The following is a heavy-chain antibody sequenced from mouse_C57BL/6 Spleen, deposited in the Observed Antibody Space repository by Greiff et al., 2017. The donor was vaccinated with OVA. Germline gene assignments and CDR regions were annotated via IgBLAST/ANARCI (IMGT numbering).Heavy chain of an antibody. CDR2: IWRGGST. CDR3: AKKEFYYGNYDAMGY. J-gene: IGHJ4*01. Sequence: QVQLQQSGPGLVQPSQSLSITCTVSGFSLTSYGVHWVRQSPGKGLEWLGVIWRGGSTDYNAAFMSRLSITKDNSKSQVFFKMNSLQADDTAIYYCAKKEFYYGNYDAMGYWGQGTSVTVSS. V-gene: IGHV2-5*01. D-gene: IGHD2-1*01. CDR1: GFSLTSYG.